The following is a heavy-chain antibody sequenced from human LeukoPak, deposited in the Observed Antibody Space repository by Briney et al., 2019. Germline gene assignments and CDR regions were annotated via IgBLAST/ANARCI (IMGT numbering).Heavy chain of an antibody. CDR3: ARGRLLPNY. J-gene: IGHJ4*02. V-gene: IGHV4-30-2*01. Sequence: SQTLSLTCAVSGGSISSGGYSWSWIRQQPGKGLEWIGYIYHSGSTYYNPSLKSRVTISVDRSKNQFSLKLSSVTAADTAVYYCARGRLLPNYWGQGTLVTVSS. CDR2: IYHSGST. CDR1: GGSISSGGYS. D-gene: IGHD2-15*01.